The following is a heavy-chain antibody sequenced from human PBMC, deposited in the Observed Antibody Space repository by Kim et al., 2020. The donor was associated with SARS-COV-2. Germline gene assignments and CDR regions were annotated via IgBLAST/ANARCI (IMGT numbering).Heavy chain of an antibody. D-gene: IGHD6-13*01. CDR2: INADYGET. V-gene: IGHV1-24*01. J-gene: IGHJ6*01. Sequence: ASVKVSCKVSGYTFTDYTMHWVRQAPGQGLEWMGGINADYGETNYAQKFQGRVTMTMDTSTNTAYMELSSLRSEDTAVYYCARPGPRSSASWYYYGMGG. CDR3: ARPGPRSSASWYYYGMGG. CDR1: GYTFTDYT.